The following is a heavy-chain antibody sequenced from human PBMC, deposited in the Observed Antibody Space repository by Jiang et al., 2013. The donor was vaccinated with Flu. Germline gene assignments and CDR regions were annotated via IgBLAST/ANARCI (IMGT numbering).Heavy chain of an antibody. CDR2: SNPNTGTT. J-gene: IGHJ3*02. CDR1: GYTFTGYY. Sequence: GAEVKKPGASVKVSCKASGYTFTGYYIHWVRQAPGQGLEWMGWSNPNTGTTSYAQEFQGRVTMTRDTSISTAYMELTSLRSDDTALYYCARRIHDNTFKALDIWAKGQWSPSLQ. D-gene: IGHD3-16*01. V-gene: IGHV1-2*02. CDR3: ARRIHDNTFKALDI.